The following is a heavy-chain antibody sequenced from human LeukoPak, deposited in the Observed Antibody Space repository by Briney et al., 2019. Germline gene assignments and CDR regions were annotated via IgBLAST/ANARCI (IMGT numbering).Heavy chain of an antibody. CDR1: GGSFSGYY. V-gene: IGHV4-34*01. J-gene: IGHJ2*01. Sequence: PSETLSLTCAVYGGSFSGYYWSWIRQPPGKGLEWIGEIDHSGGTNYNPSLKSRVTISVATSKNKFSLKLSSVTAAGTAVYYCARHSPLSITMIVVPFSWYFDLWGRGTLVTVSS. CDR3: ARHSPLSITMIVVPFSWYFDL. D-gene: IGHD3-22*01. CDR2: IDHSGGT.